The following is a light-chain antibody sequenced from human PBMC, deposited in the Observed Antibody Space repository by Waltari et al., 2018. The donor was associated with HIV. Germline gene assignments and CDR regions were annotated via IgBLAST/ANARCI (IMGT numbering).Light chain of an antibody. CDR3: QQYYSYPWT. CDR2: GAS. CDR1: QGVSSY. J-gene: IGKJ1*01. Sequence: AIRMTQSPSSFSASTGDRVSITCRANQGVSSYLAWYQQKPGKAPKLLIYGASTLQTAVPSRFSGSGSGTNFTLTISCLQSEDFATYFCQQYYSYPWTFGQGTKVEIK. V-gene: IGKV1-8*01.